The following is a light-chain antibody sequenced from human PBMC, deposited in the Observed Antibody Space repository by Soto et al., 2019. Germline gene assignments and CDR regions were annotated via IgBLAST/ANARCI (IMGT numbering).Light chain of an antibody. CDR1: QSVSSY. CDR2: DAS. Sequence: EIVLTQSPATLSLSPVERATLSCSASQSVSSYLAWYQQKPGQAPRLLIYDASNRATGIPARFSGSGSGTDFTLTISSLEPEDFAVYYCQHYDTSPITFGQGTRLEIK. J-gene: IGKJ5*01. CDR3: QHYDTSPIT. V-gene: IGKV3-11*01.